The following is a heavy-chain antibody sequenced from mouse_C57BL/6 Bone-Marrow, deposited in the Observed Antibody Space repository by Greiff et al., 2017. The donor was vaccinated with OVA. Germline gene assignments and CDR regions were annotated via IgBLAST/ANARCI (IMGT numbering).Heavy chain of an antibody. J-gene: IGHJ3*01. D-gene: IGHD1-1*01. Sequence: VQLQQSGPELVKPGASVKISCKASGYAFSSSWMNWVKQRPGQGLEWIGRIYPGDGDTNYNGKFKGKATLTADKSSSTAYMQLSSLTSEDSAVYFCARDYGSSLFAYWGQGTLVTVSA. V-gene: IGHV1-82*01. CDR2: IYPGDGDT. CDR3: ARDYGSSLFAY. CDR1: GYAFSSSW.